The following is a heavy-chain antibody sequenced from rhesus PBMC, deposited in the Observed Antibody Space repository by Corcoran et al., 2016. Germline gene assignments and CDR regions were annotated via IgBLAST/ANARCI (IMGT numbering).Heavy chain of an antibody. J-gene: IGHJ6*01. D-gene: IGHD3-3*01. CDR3: ARTSGLGEYYNIWTGYYTSYGLDS. CDR1: GGSFSGYY. V-gene: IGHV4-165*01. CDR2: ISGGRGST. Sequence: QVQLQESGPGLVKPSETLSLTCAVSGGSFSGYYWGWIRQPPGTGLEGIGYISGGRGSTDYNPSLKIRVTMSTDPSKNQFALKLSSVTAADTAVYYCARTSGLGEYYNIWTGYYTSYGLDSWGQGVVVTVSS.